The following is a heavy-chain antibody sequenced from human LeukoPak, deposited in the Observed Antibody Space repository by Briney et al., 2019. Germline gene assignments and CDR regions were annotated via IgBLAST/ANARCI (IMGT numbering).Heavy chain of an antibody. D-gene: IGHD6-19*01. CDR3: ARIDYSSGWYNGPFDY. CDR1: GGXFSGYY. CDR2: INHSGST. V-gene: IGHV4-34*01. Sequence: SETLSPTCAVYGGXFSGYYCSWIRQPPGKGLEWIGEINHSGSTNYNPSLKSRVTISVDTSKNQFSLKLSSVTAADTAVYYCARIDYSSGWYNGPFDYWGQGTLVTVSS. J-gene: IGHJ4*02.